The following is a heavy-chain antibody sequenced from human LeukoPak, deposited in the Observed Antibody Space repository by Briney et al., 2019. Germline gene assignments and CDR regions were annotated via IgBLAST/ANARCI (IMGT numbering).Heavy chain of an antibody. CDR3: TTPPMYSSSWFSDYYYYYMDV. D-gene: IGHD6-13*01. CDR2: IKSKTDGGTT. CDR1: GFTFSNAW. J-gene: IGHJ6*03. V-gene: IGHV3-15*01. Sequence: PGGSLRLSCAASGFTFSNAWMSWVRQAPGKGLEWVGRIKSKTDGGTTDYAAPVKGRFTISRDDSKNTPYLQMNSLKTEDTAVYYCTTPPMYSSSWFSDYYYYYMDVWGKGTTVTVSS.